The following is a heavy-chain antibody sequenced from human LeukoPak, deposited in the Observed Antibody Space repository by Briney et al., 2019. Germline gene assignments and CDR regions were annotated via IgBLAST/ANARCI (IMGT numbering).Heavy chain of an antibody. CDR2: INHSGST. CDR3: ARLSIAVARAFDI. J-gene: IGHJ3*02. D-gene: IGHD6-19*01. CDR1: GGSFSGYY. Sequence: SETLSLTCAVYGGSFSGYYWSWIRQPPGKGLEWIGEINHSGSTNYNPSLKSRVTISVDTSKNQFSLKLGSVTAADTAVYYCARLSIAVARAFDIWGQGTMVTVSS. V-gene: IGHV4-34*01.